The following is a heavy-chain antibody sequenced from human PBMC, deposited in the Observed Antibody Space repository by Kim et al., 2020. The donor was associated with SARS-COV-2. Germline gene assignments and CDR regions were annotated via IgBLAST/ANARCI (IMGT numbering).Heavy chain of an antibody. CDR1: GGSFSGFY. CDR2: INHIGRT. D-gene: IGHD3-10*01. J-gene: IGHJ2*01. CDR3: ARRLSNNSVPGSHYCDL. Sequence: SETLSLTCAVYGGSFSGFYWSWIRQPPGRGLEWIGEINHIGRTNYNPSLKSRVTISVDTSRSQFSLKLTSVTAAATAVYYCARRLSNNSVPGSHYCDLWG. V-gene: IGHV4-34*01.